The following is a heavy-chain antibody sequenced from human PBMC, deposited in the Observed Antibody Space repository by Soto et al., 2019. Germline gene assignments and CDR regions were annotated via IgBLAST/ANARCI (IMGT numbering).Heavy chain of an antibody. V-gene: IGHV3-74*01. J-gene: IGHJ4*02. D-gene: IGHD2-21*01. CDR3: ARVGNSYYFDY. CDR2: INSDGSST. Sequence: GGSLRLSCAASGFTFSSYWMHWVRQAPGKGLVWVSRINSDGSSTSYADSVKGRFTISRDNAKNTLYLQMNSLRAEDTAVYYCARVGNSYYFDYWGQGTLVTVSS. CDR1: GFTFSSYW.